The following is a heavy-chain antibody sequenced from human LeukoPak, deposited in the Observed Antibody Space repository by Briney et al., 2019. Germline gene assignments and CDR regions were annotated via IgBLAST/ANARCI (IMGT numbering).Heavy chain of an antibody. CDR1: GGSISNYY. D-gene: IGHD1-14*01. J-gene: IGHJ3*02. V-gene: IGHV4-59*08. CDR3: ARQPSGTAAFDI. Sequence: SETLSLTCAVSGGSISNYYWGWIRQPQGKELEWIGYIYFSGGNTNYNPSFKSRVTISVDTPKNQFFLRLNSVTAADTAVYYCARQPSGTAAFDIWGQGTVVTVSS. CDR2: IYFSGGNT.